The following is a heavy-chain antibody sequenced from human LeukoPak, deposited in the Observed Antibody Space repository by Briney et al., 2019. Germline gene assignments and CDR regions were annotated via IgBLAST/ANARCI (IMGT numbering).Heavy chain of an antibody. CDR1: VYTFTSYY. J-gene: IGHJ6*03. CDR2: INPSGGST. V-gene: IGHV1-46*01. Sequence: ASVKVSCKASVYTFTSYYMHWVRQAPGQGLEWMGIINPSGGSTSYAQKFQGRVTMTRDMSTSTVYMELSSLRSEDTAVYYCARGGSRILTYYYYLDVWGKGTTVTVSS. CDR3: ARGGSRILTYYYYLDV. D-gene: IGHD2-15*01.